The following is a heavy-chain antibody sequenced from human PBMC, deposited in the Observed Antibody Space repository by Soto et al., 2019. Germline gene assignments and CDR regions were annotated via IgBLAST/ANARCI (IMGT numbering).Heavy chain of an antibody. Sequence: GGSLRLSCAASGFTFDDYAMHWVRQAPGKGLEWVSGISWNSGSIGYADSVKGRFTISRDNAKNSLYLQMNSLRAEDTALYYCANKGSEDAFDIWGQGTMVTVSS. V-gene: IGHV3-9*01. J-gene: IGHJ3*02. CDR1: GFTFDDYA. CDR3: ANKGSEDAFDI. CDR2: ISWNSGSI.